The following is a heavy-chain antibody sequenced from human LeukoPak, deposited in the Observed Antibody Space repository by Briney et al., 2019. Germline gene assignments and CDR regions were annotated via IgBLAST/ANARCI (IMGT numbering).Heavy chain of an antibody. CDR1: GYTFTGYY. CDR3: ASARGPTIFGVVCGGFAIGPDP. CDR2: INPNSGGT. J-gene: IGHJ5*02. V-gene: IGHV1-2*02. D-gene: IGHD3-3*01. Sequence: GASVKVSCKASGYTFTGYYMHWVRQAPGQGLEWMGWINPNSGGTNYAQKFQGRVTMTRDTSISTAYMELSRLRSDDTAVYYCASARGPTIFGVVCGGFAIGPDPWGQGTLVTDSS.